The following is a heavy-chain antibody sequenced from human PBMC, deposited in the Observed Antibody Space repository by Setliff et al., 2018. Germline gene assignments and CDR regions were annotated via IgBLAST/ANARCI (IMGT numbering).Heavy chain of an antibody. D-gene: IGHD3-10*01. CDR1: GFTFSSYS. CDR3: ASGKGDAAFDM. Sequence: PGGSLRLSCTASGFTFSSYSKNWVRQAPGKGLEWVSSISRSSTYIYYADSMKGRFTISTDNAKNSLYLQMNSLRAGDTAVYYCASGKGDAAFDMWGQGTMVTVSS. J-gene: IGHJ3*02. CDR2: ISRSSTYI. V-gene: IGHV3-21*01.